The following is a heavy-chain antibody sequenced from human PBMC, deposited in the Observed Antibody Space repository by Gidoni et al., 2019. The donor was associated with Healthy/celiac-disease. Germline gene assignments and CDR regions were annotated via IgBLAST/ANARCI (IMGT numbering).Heavy chain of an antibody. CDR2: MNPNSGNT. CDR1: GYTFTSYD. Sequence: QVQLVQSGAEVKKPGASVKVYCKASGYTFTSYDINWVRQATGQGLEWMGWMNPNSGNTGYAQKFQGRVTITRNTSISTAYMELSSLRSEDTAVYYCAKGYSSSWYAYGMDVWGQGTTVTVSS. D-gene: IGHD6-13*01. V-gene: IGHV1-8*03. CDR3: AKGYSSSWYAYGMDV. J-gene: IGHJ6*02.